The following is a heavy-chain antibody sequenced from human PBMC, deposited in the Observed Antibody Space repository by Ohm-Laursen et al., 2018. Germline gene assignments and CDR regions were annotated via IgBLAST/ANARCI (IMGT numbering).Heavy chain of an antibody. CDR2: MNPNSGNT. J-gene: IGHJ4*02. V-gene: IGHV1-8*01. D-gene: IGHD1-26*01. CDR3: ARGVVGATGRPFDY. CDR1: GYTFTSYD. Sequence: ASVKVSCKASGYTFTSYDINWVRQATGQGLEWMGWMNPNSGNTGYAQKFQGRVTMTRNTSISTAYMELSRLRSDDTAVYYCARGVVGATGRPFDYWGQGTLVTVSS.